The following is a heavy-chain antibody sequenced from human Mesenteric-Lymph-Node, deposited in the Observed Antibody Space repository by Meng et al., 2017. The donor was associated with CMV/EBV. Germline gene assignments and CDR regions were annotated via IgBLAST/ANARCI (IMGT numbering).Heavy chain of an antibody. Sequence: SCSGFSLSSSGGGVGWLRQPPGKALEWLALIYWNDDKRYSPSLKSRLTITKDTSKNQVVLTMTNMDPVDTATYYCAHRRDSSGYYSAWGQGTLVTVSS. CDR3: AHRRDSSGYYSA. V-gene: IGHV2-5*01. J-gene: IGHJ4*02. D-gene: IGHD3-22*01. CDR1: GFSLSSSGGG. CDR2: IYWNDDK.